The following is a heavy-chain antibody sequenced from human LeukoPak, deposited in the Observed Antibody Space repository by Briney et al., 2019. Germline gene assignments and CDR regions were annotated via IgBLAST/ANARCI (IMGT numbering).Heavy chain of an antibody. Sequence: GGSLRLSCAASGFTFSSYWMHWVRQAPGKGLVWVSRINSDGSSTSYADSVKGRFTISRDNAKNTLYLRMNSLRAEDTAVYYCASITGTTRFDYWGQGTLVTVSS. CDR3: ASITGTTRFDY. CDR1: GFTFSSYW. CDR2: INSDGSST. D-gene: IGHD1-20*01. J-gene: IGHJ4*02. V-gene: IGHV3-74*01.